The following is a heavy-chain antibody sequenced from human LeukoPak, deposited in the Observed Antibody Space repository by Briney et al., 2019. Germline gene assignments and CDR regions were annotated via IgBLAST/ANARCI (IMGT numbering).Heavy chain of an antibody. Sequence: GGSLRLSCAASGFTFSSYEMNWVRQAPGKGLEWVSYISSSGSTIYYADSVKGRFTISRDNAKNSLYLQMNSLRAEDTAVYYCARDPDNYGSGSYGFDYWGQGTLVTVSS. D-gene: IGHD3-10*01. J-gene: IGHJ4*02. V-gene: IGHV3-48*03. CDR3: ARDPDNYGSGSYGFDY. CDR2: ISSSGSTI. CDR1: GFTFSSYE.